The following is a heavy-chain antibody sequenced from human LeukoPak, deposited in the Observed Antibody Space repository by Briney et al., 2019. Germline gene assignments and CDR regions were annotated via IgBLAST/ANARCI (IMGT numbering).Heavy chain of an antibody. CDR2: IYYSGST. Sequence: SETLSLNCTVSGGSISSYYWSWIRQPPGKGLELIGYIYYSGSTNYNPSLKSRVTISVDTSKNQFSLKLSSVTAADTAVYYCARVRYSSSSRWFDPWGQGTLVTVSS. CDR1: GGSISSYY. CDR3: ARVRYSSSSRWFDP. D-gene: IGHD6-6*01. J-gene: IGHJ5*02. V-gene: IGHV4-59*12.